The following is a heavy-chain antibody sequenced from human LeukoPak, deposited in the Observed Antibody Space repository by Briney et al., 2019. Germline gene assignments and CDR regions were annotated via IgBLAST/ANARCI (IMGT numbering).Heavy chain of an antibody. J-gene: IGHJ4*02. CDR2: VYYRGTT. D-gene: IGHD3-22*01. V-gene: IGHV4-59*01. CDR3: ASESSGSYYNYFDY. CDR1: GGSISSYY. Sequence: SETLSLTCTVSGGSISSYYWSWVRQPPGKGLEWIGYVYYRGTTNYSPSLKSRVTTSLDTSKNQFSLKLSSVTAADTAVYYCASESSGSYYNYFDYWGQGTLVTVSS.